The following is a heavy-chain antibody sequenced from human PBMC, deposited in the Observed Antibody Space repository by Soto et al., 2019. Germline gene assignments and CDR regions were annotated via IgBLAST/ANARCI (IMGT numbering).Heavy chain of an antibody. J-gene: IGHJ3*02. CDR3: ARIIEAFDI. CDR1: GFTFSSYS. V-gene: IGHV3-7*05. Sequence: GGSLRLSCAASGFTFSSYSMSWVRQAPGKGLEWVANIKQDGSEKYYVDSVKGRFTISRDNAKNSLYLQMNSLRAEDTAVYYCARIIEAFDIWGQGTMVTGSS. CDR2: IKQDGSEK.